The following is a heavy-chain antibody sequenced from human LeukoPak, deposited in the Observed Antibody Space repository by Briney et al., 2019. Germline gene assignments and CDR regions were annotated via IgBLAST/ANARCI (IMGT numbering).Heavy chain of an antibody. CDR2: IYYSGST. Sequence: SETLSLTCTVSGGSISSYYWSWIRQPPGKGLEWIGYIYYSGSTNYNPSLKSRVTISVDTSKNQFSLKLSSVTAADTAVYYCARLAPIAAAETSWFDPWGQGTLVTVSS. D-gene: IGHD6-13*01. V-gene: IGHV4-59*08. J-gene: IGHJ5*02. CDR1: GGSISSYY. CDR3: ARLAPIAAAETSWFDP.